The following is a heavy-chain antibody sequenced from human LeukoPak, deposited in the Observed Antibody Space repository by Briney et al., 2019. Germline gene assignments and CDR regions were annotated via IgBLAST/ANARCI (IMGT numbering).Heavy chain of an antibody. CDR1: VFSFNNVW. CDR2: IKSKTDAATT. Sequence: PGGSLRLSCAASVFSFNNVWTSWVRQAPGKGREWVGRIKSKTDAATTDYAAPVKGRFTISRDDSKNTLFLQMNSLKTEDTAVYYCVRELPNGGGYWGQGTLLTVSS. V-gene: IGHV3-15*01. D-gene: IGHD2-8*01. J-gene: IGHJ4*02. CDR3: VRELPNGGGY.